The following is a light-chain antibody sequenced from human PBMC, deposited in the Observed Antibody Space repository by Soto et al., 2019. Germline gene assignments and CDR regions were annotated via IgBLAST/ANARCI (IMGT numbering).Light chain of an antibody. CDR1: HSISSW. V-gene: IGKV1-5*01. Sequence: DIQMTPSPSTLSASVGDRVTITCRASHSISSWLAWYQQKPGKAPKLLIYDASNLESGVPSRFSGSGSGTEFTLTITSLQPDDFATYYCQQNHSNPWTFGQGTKVDIK. CDR3: QQNHSNPWT. CDR2: DAS. J-gene: IGKJ1*01.